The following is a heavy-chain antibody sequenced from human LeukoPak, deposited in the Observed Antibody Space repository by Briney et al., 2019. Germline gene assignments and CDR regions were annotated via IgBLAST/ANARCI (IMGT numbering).Heavy chain of an antibody. CDR1: GGTFSSYT. CDR3: ARVGLGYFDY. Sequence: SVTVSCKASGGTFSSYTISWVRQAPGQGLEWMGRIIPILGIANHAQKFQGRVTITADKSTSTAYMELSSLRSEDTAVYYCARVGLGYFDYWGQGTLVTVSS. CDR2: IIPILGIA. V-gene: IGHV1-69*02. D-gene: IGHD6-19*01. J-gene: IGHJ4*02.